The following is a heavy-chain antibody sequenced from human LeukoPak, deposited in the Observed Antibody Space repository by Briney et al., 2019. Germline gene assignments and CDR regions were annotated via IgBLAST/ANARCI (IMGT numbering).Heavy chain of an antibody. CDR3: ARSLNGYSYGRFDY. CDR2: IYHSGST. D-gene: IGHD5-18*01. V-gene: IGHV4-38-2*01. CDR1: GYSISSGYY. Sequence: KPSETLSLTCAVSGYSISSGYYWGWIRQPPGKGLEWIGSIYHSGSTNYNPSLKSRVTISVDTSKNQFSLKLSSVTAADTAVYYCARSLNGYSYGRFDYWGQGTLVTVSS. J-gene: IGHJ4*02.